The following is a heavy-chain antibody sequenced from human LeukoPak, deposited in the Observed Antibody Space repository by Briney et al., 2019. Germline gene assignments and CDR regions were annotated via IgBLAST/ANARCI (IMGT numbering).Heavy chain of an antibody. CDR2: VIPIFGTA. Sequence: GASVKVPCKASGGTFSSYAISWVRQAPGQGLEWMGGVIPIFGTANYAQKFQGRVTITADESTSTAYMELSSLRSEDTAVYYCARGLVGATTGKAMFDYWGQGTLVTVSS. D-gene: IGHD1-26*01. CDR1: GGTFSSYA. J-gene: IGHJ4*02. CDR3: ARGLVGATTGKAMFDY. V-gene: IGHV1-69*13.